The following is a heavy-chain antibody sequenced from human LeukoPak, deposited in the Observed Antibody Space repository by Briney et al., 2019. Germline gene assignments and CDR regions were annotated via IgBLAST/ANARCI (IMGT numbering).Heavy chain of an antibody. Sequence: PGGSLRLSCAASGLYVSTNYMSWVRQTPGKGLEWVSVLYTGANTYYADSVKGRFTISRDDSKNILYLQMDSLRAEDTALYYCARGDKGVYFFDHWGQGIPVTVSS. CDR1: GLYVSTNY. D-gene: IGHD2/OR15-2a*01. CDR3: ARGDKGVYFFDH. V-gene: IGHV3-66*01. CDR2: LYTGANT. J-gene: IGHJ5*02.